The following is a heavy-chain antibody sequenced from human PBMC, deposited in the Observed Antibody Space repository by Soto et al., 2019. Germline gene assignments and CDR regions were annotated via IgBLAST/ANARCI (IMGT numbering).Heavy chain of an antibody. CDR3: DTDWSYYDFGY. J-gene: IGHJ4*02. CDR2: IFVGGIT. V-gene: IGHV3-23*01. Sequence: VRSLRLSCEASEFTFSSYGMTWVRQAPGKGLEWVSSIFVGGITFYADSVKGRFTISRDNSQNTLYLQMTRLKVDDTAVYYCDTDWSYYDFGYWGQGTQVTVSS. D-gene: IGHD3-10*01. CDR1: EFTFSSYG.